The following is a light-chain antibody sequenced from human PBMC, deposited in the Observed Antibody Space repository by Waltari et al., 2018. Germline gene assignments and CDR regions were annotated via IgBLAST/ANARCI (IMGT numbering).Light chain of an antibody. Sequence: SYELTQPPSVSVSPGQPASIPCSGDGLGYTYASWFQQRPGQSPVLVIYEDAKRPSGVPARISGSNSENMATLTISGTQATDEADYYCQAWDPTSHVTFGGGTKLTVL. V-gene: IGLV3-1*01. CDR1: GLGYTY. CDR3: QAWDPTSHVT. J-gene: IGLJ2*01. CDR2: EDA.